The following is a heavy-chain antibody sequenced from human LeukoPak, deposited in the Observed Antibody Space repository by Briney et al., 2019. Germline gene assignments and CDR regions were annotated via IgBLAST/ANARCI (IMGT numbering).Heavy chain of an antibody. V-gene: IGHV4-31*03. CDR3: ARGPYYYDSKTFDY. Sequence: SSETLSLTCTVSGGSISSGGFYWSWIRQHPGKGLEWIGYIYYSGSTYYNPSLKSRLTISVDTSKSQFSLKLRSVTAADTAVYYCARGPYYYDSKTFDYWGQGTLVTVSS. D-gene: IGHD3-22*01. J-gene: IGHJ4*02. CDR2: IYYSGST. CDR1: GGSISSGGFY.